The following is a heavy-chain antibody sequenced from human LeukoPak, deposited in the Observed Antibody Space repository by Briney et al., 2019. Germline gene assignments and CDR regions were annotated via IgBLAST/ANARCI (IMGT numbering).Heavy chain of an antibody. V-gene: IGHV4-61*02. CDR1: GGSISSGSYY. CDR2: IYTSGIT. CDR3: ARAYGSGSLDAFDI. Sequence: SETLSLTCTVSGGSISSGSYYWSWIRQPAGKGLEWVGRIYTSGITNYNPSLKSRVTTSVDTSKNQFSLKLSSVTAADTAVYYCARAYGSGSLDAFDIWGQGTMVTVSS. J-gene: IGHJ3*02. D-gene: IGHD3-10*01.